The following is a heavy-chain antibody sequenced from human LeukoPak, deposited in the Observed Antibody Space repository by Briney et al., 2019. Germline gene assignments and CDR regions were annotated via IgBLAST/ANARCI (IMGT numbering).Heavy chain of an antibody. CDR2: IKQDGSEK. CDR1: GFTFSSYW. V-gene: IGHV3-7*03. Sequence: PGGSLRLSCAASGFTFSSYWMSWVRQAPGKGLEWVANIKQDGSEKYYVVSVKGRFTISRDNAKNSLYLQMNSLRAEDTAVYYCARATEPGIAAAGLFDYWGQGTLVTVSS. CDR3: ARATEPGIAAAGLFDY. J-gene: IGHJ4*02. D-gene: IGHD6-13*01.